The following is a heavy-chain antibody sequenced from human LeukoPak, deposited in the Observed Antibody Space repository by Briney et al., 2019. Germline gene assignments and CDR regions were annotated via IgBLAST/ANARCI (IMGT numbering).Heavy chain of an antibody. CDR1: GFTVSSNY. V-gene: IGHV3-53*01. D-gene: IGHD3-10*01. CDR2: IYSGGST. Sequence: PGGSLRLSCAASGFTVSSNYMSWVRQAPGKGLEWVSVIYSGGSTYYADSVKGRFTISRDNPKNTLYLQMNSLRAEDTAVYYCARTSTMVRGVILSPVWGKGTTVTVSS. J-gene: IGHJ6*04. CDR3: ARTSTMVRGVILSPV.